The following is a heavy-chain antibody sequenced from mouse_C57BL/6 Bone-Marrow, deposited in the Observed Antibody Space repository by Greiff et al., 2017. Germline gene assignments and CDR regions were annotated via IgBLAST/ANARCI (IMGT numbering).Heavy chain of an antibody. J-gene: IGHJ3*01. Sequence: ESGPGILQPSQTLSLTCSFSGFSLSTFGMGVGWIRQPSGKGLEWLAHIWWDDDKYYNPALKSRLTISKDTSKTHVFLKMAHVDTADAATYFCAREYIMTTGPWFAYWGQGTLVTVSA. D-gene: IGHD1-2*01. CDR2: IWWDDDK. CDR1: GFSLSTFGMG. CDR3: AREYIMTTGPWFAY. V-gene: IGHV8-8*01.